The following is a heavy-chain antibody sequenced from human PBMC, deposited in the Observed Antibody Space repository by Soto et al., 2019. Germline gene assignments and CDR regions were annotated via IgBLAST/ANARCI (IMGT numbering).Heavy chain of an antibody. V-gene: IGHV3-30-3*01. Sequence: QVQLVESGGGVVQPGSSLRLSCAASGFTFRKFGIHWVRQAPGKGLEWVAVISNDGSKKHYADSVKGRFNISRDNSKNTLHLQENGLRLEDTAVYYWVRDRADQCLAGIEDYYYGLDVWGQGTTVTVSS. CDR3: VRDRADQCLAGIEDYYYGLDV. D-gene: IGHD6-19*01. CDR1: GFTFRKFG. J-gene: IGHJ6*02. CDR2: ISNDGSKK.